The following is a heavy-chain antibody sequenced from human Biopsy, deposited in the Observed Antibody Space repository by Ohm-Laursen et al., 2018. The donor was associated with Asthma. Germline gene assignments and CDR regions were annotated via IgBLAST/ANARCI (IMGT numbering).Heavy chain of an antibody. D-gene: IGHD3-3*01. CDR3: ARAVTILQEWSGGMDV. CDR1: GYPFTDYY. Sequence: SVKVSCKASGYPFTDYYVHWVRQAPGQGLEWMGGLSPMIGRANYAQKFQGRVTISADRSTSTAYMELSSLTIEDTAVYYCARAVTILQEWSGGMDVWGQGTTVTVSS. CDR2: LSPMIGRA. V-gene: IGHV1-69*10. J-gene: IGHJ6*02.